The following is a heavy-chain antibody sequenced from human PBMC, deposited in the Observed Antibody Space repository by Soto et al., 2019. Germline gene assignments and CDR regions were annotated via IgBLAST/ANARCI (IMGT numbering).Heavy chain of an antibody. V-gene: IGHV2-26*01. CDR1: GFSLTNGRMG. J-gene: IGHJ6*02. CDR3: ARMDREYNYYGLDV. D-gene: IGHD6-6*01. Sequence: QVTLKESGPVLVKPTETLTLTCSVSGFSLTNGRMGVSWISQPPGKALEWLAHLFSDAEKSYSTSMQRRLNMSKDPSGSQVVLTMTNLAPADTATYFCARMDREYNYYGLDVWGHGIAVTVSS. CDR2: LFSDAEK.